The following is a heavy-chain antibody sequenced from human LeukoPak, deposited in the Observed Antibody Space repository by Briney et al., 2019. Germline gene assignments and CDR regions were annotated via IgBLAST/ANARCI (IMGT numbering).Heavy chain of an antibody. D-gene: IGHD3-10*01. CDR2: ISGSSSYI. Sequence: TGGSLRLSCAASGFTFSSYSMNWVRQAPGKGLEWVSSISGSSSYIYYADSVKDRFTISRDNAKNSLYLQMNSLRAEDTAVYYCARGGTMVPHLLYYFDYWGQGTLVTVSS. CDR3: ARGGTMVPHLLYYFDY. V-gene: IGHV3-21*01. CDR1: GFTFSSYS. J-gene: IGHJ4*02.